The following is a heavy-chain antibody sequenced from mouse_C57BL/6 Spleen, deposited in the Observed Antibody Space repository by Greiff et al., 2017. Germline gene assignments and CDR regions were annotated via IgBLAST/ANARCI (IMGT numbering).Heavy chain of an antibody. CDR2: ISSGGSYT. D-gene: IGHD1-1*01. CDR1: GFTFSSYG. CDR3: ARQDSTEVEKDYFGY. V-gene: IGHV5-6*01. J-gene: IGHJ2*01. Sequence: EVQLVESGGDLVKPGASLKLSCAASGFTFSSYGMSWVRQTPDQRLEWVATISSGGSYTYYPDSVKGRFTISRDNAKNTLYLQMSGLKSEDTAMYYCARQDSTEVEKDYFGYWGQGTTLTVSS.